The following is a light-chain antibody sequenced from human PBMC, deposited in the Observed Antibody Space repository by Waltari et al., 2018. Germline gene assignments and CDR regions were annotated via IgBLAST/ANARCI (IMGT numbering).Light chain of an antibody. CDR2: HDR. CDR3: QICDSRGDHPYF. J-gene: IGLJ1*01. Sequence: SYVLTQPPSVSVAPGETARITCGGDNIGSKTVHWYQRRPGQAPMLVVHHDRGRPSGIPERSSGSNSGNTATLTISRVEAGDEADYYGQICDSRGDHPYFFGTGTKVAVL. CDR1: NIGSKT. V-gene: IGLV3-21*02.